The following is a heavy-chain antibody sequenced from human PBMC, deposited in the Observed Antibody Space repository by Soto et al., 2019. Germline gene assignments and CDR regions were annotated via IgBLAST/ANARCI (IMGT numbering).Heavy chain of an antibody. D-gene: IGHD6-13*01. CDR1: GGTFSSYA. J-gene: IGHJ6*02. CDR3: ARVIAAAGTGYYYYYGMDV. Sequence: SVTVSCRASGGTFSSYAISWVRQAPGQGLEWMGGIIPIFGTANYAQKFQGRVTITADESTSTAFMELSSLRSEDTAVYYCARVIAAAGTGYYYYYGMDVWGQGTTVTVSS. V-gene: IGHV1-69*13. CDR2: IIPIFGTA.